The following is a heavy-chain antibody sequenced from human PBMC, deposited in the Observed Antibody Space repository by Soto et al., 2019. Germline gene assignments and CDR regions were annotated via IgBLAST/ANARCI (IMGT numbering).Heavy chain of an antibody. Sequence: PETLSLTCTVSGGSISSSSYYWGWIRQPPGKGLEWIGSIYYSGSTYYNPYLKSRVTISVDTSKNQFSLKLSSVTAADTAVYYCARLVVRGPYYFDYWGQGTLVTVSS. CDR2: IYYSGST. CDR3: ARLVVRGPYYFDY. CDR1: GGSISSSSYY. V-gene: IGHV4-39*01. D-gene: IGHD3-10*01. J-gene: IGHJ4*02.